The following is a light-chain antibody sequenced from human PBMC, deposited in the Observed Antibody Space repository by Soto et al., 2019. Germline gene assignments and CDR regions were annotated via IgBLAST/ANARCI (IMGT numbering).Light chain of an antibody. CDR2: GAS. V-gene: IGKV3-15*01. CDR1: QSVSSS. Sequence: EVVMTQSPATLSMSPGERATLSCRASQSVSSSLAWYQQKPGQAPRLLIYGASTRATGIPDRFSGSGSETEFTRTISSLQAEDFAIYCCQQYNNWWTFGQGTKVEIK. CDR3: QQYNNWWT. J-gene: IGKJ1*01.